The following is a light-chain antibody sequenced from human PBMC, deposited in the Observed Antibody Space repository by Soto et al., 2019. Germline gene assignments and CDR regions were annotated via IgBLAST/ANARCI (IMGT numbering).Light chain of an antibody. V-gene: IGLV1-44*01. J-gene: IGLJ1*01. Sequence: QSVLTQPPSASGTPGQRVTISCSGSTSNIGTNVVNWYQQLPGTAPKLLIYRNDQRPSGVSDRLSGSKSGTSASLAISGLQSEDAAEYYCAAWDDTLGGRYVIGNGTKVTAL. CDR3: AAWDDTLGGRYV. CDR2: RND. CDR1: TSNIGTNV.